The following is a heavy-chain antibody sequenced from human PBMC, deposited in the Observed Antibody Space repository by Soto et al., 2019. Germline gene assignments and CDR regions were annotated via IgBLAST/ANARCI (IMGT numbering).Heavy chain of an antibody. J-gene: IGHJ4*02. CDR3: ARGWGYDSTDYYYAY. V-gene: IGHV1-69*01. Sequence: QVQLVQSGAEVRKPGSSVRVSYMASGGSFNRHTISWVRQAPGQGLEWMGGIIPIFGTANHAQKFQGRVTIIADESTSTVYMELSSLRSDDTAIYYCARGWGYDSTDYYYAYWGQGTLVIVSS. D-gene: IGHD3-22*01. CDR2: IIPIFGTA. CDR1: GGSFNRHT.